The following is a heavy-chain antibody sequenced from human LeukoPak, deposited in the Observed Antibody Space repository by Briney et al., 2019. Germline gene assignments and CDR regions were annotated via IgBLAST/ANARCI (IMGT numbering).Heavy chain of an antibody. CDR2: INHSGST. D-gene: IGHD4-17*01. V-gene: IGHV4-34*01. J-gene: IGHJ4*02. CDR3: ARLSPNTVTIDY. Sequence: SETLSLTCAVYGGSFSGYYWSWIRQPPGKGLEWIGEINHSGSTNYNPSLKSRVTISVDTSKNQFSLKLSSVTAADTAVYYCARLSPNTVTIDYWGQGTLVTVSS. CDR1: GGSFSGYY.